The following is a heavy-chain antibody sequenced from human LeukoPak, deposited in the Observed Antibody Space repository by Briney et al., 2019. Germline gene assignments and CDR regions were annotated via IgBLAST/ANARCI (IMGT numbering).Heavy chain of an antibody. CDR1: GFTFSSYA. CDR2: ISGSGGST. J-gene: IGHJ4*02. CDR3: AKLTMIEVVMTLFDY. Sequence: GGSLRLSCAASGFTFSSYAMSWVRQAPGKGLEWVSAISGSGGSTYYADSVKGRFTISRDNSKNTLYLQMNSLRAEDTAVYYCAKLTMIEVVMTLFDYWGQGTLVTVSS. V-gene: IGHV3-23*01. D-gene: IGHD3-22*01.